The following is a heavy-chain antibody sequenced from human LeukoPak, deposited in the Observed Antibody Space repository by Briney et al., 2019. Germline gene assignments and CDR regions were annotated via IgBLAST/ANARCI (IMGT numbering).Heavy chain of an antibody. CDR3: ASGYCSSTSCIDFDY. J-gene: IGHJ4*02. D-gene: IGHD2-2*01. CDR2: IYTSGST. Sequence: PSETLSLTCTVSGGSISSGSYYWSWIRQPAGKGLEWIGRIYTSGSTNYNPSLKSRVTISVDTSKNQFSLKLSSVTAADTAVYYCASGYCSSTSCIDFDYWGQGTLVTVSS. V-gene: IGHV4-61*02. CDR1: GGSISSGSYY.